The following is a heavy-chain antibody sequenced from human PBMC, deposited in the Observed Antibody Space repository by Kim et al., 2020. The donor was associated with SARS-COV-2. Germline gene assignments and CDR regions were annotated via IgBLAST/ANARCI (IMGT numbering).Heavy chain of an antibody. CDR3: TTLVGATAD. V-gene: IGHV3-15*01. CDR2: GTT. Sequence: GTTDYAAPVKRRFTISRDGSKNTLYLQMNSLKTEDTAVYYCTTLVGATADWGQGTLVTVSS. D-gene: IGHD1-26*01. J-gene: IGHJ4*02.